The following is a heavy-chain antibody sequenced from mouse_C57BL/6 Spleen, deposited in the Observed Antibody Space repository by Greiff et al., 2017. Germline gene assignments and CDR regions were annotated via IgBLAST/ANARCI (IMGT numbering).Heavy chain of an antibody. CDR1: GYAFSRSW. CDR3: AVYGNYDFDY. D-gene: IGHD2-1*01. J-gene: IGHJ2*01. V-gene: IGHV1-82*01. CDR2: IYPGDGDT. Sequence: QVHVKQSGPELVKPGASVKISCKASGYAFSRSWMNWVKQRPGKGLEWIGRIYPGDGDTNYSGKFKGKATLTADKSSSTAYMQLSSLTSEDSAVYFCAVYGNYDFDYWGQGTTLTVSS.